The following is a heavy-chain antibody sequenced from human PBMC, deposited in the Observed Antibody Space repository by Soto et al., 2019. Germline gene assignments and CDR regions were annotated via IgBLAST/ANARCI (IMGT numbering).Heavy chain of an antibody. CDR2: LYDLDGT. D-gene: IGHD1-1*01. CDR1: GFSFSSFA. J-gene: IGHJ3*02. CDR3: ATWHLQEHAYDI. Sequence: PGGSLRLSCEASGFSFSSFAMNWVRQAPGKGPEWVSALYDLDGTYYADSVRGRFTTSSDSSRTTVYLQMNSLRPDDTAVYSCATWHLQEHAYDIWGQGTMVTVSS. V-gene: IGHV3-53*01.